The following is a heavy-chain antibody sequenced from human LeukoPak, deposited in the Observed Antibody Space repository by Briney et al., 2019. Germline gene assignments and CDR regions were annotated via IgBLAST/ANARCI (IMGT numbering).Heavy chain of an antibody. CDR1: GFTFSSYA. CDR2: ISGSGGST. D-gene: IGHD3-3*01. Sequence: GGSLRLSCAASGFTFSSYATSWVRQAPGKGLEWVSAISGSGGSTYYADSVKGRFTISRDNSKNTLYLQMNSLRAEDTAVYYCAKGGGSGYPDPNYYFDYWGQGTLVTVSS. J-gene: IGHJ4*02. CDR3: AKGGGSGYPDPNYYFDY. V-gene: IGHV3-23*01.